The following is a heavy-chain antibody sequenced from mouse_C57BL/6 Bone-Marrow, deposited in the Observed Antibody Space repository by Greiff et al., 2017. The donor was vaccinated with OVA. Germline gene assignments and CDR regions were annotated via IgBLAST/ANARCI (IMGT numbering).Heavy chain of an antibody. J-gene: IGHJ4*01. CDR2: ISNGGGST. CDR3: ARQRDYSNMYAMDY. Sequence: EVQVVESGGGLVQPGGSLKLSCAASGFTFSDYYMYWVRQTPEKRLEWVAYISNGGGSTYYPDTVKGRFTISRDNAKNTLYLQMSRLKSEDTAMYYCARQRDYSNMYAMDYWGQGTSVTVSS. D-gene: IGHD2-5*01. V-gene: IGHV5-12*01. CDR1: GFTFSDYY.